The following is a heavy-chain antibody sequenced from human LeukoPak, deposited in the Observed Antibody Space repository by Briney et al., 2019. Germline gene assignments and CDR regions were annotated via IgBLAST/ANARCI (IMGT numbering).Heavy chain of an antibody. CDR2: ISPTGSTT. J-gene: IGHJ4*02. D-gene: IGHD6-6*01. V-gene: IGHV3-74*01. CDR1: GFSFNGHW. CDR3: ARGPNSNWSGLDF. Sequence: GRSLRLSCTASGFSFNGHWMHWARQLPGKGLVWVSRISPTGSTTSYADSVKGRFTVSRDNAKNTLYLQVNNLRAEDTAVYYCARGPNSNWSGLDFWGQGTLLTVSS.